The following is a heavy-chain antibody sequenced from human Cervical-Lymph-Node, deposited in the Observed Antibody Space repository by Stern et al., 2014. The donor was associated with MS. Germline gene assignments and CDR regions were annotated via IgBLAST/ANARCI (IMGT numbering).Heavy chain of an antibody. CDR2: IIPMSGTE. CDR1: GGTFTTYA. J-gene: IGHJ4*02. Sequence: VQLVESGAEVKKPGSPVRVSCKASGGTFTTYAISWVRQAPGQGLEWLGGIIPMSGTEKYAKKFQGRVTITADASTTTAYMELSSLKFDDTAVYYCARDLSGMGYYDYWGPGTLVAVSS. D-gene: IGHD3-22*01. V-gene: IGHV1-69*01. CDR3: ARDLSGMGYYDY.